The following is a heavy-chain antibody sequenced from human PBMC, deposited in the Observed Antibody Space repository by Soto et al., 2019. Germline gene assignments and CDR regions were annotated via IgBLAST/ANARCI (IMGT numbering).Heavy chain of an antibody. CDR3: ARGLGRD. CDR2: INHSGST. V-gene: IGHV4-34*01. Sequence: QPPGKGLEWIGEINHSGSTNYNPSLKSRVTISVDTSKNQFSLKLSSVTAADTAVYYCARGLGRDWGQGTLVTVSS. D-gene: IGHD1-26*01. J-gene: IGHJ4*02.